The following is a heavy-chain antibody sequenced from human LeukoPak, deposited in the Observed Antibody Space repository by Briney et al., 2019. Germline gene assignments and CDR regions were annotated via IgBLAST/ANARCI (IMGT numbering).Heavy chain of an antibody. Sequence: ASVKVSCKASGYTFTGYYMHWVRQAPGQGLAWMGWINPNSGGTNYAQKFQGRVTMTRDTSISTAYMELSRLRSDDTAVYYCARAIAVAGTSGFDYWGQGTLVTVSS. J-gene: IGHJ4*02. V-gene: IGHV1-2*02. CDR2: INPNSGGT. D-gene: IGHD6-19*01. CDR1: GYTFTGYY. CDR3: ARAIAVAGTSGFDY.